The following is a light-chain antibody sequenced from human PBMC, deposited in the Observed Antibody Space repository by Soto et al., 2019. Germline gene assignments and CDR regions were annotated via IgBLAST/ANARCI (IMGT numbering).Light chain of an antibody. CDR3: QQYGNSPIT. CDR2: GTS. Sequence: EVVLTQSPGTLSLSPGERATLSCRASQTVSRSYLAWYQQRPGQAPRLLISGTSRRATGIPDRFSGSGSGTDFTLTISRLEPEDFAVYYCQQYGNSPITFGQGTRLEIK. J-gene: IGKJ5*01. CDR1: QTVSRSY. V-gene: IGKV3-20*01.